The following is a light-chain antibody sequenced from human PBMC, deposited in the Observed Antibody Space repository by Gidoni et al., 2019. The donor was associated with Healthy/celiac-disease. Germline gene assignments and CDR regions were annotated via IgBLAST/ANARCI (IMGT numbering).Light chain of an antibody. CDR2: KAS. CDR1: QSISSW. J-gene: IGKJ4*01. Sequence: DLQMTQSPSTLSASVGDRVTITCRASQSISSWLAWYQQKPGKAPKLLIYKASSLESGVPSRFSGSGSGTEFTLTISSLKPDDFATDYCQQYNSYPLTFGGGTKVEIK. CDR3: QQYNSYPLT. V-gene: IGKV1-5*03.